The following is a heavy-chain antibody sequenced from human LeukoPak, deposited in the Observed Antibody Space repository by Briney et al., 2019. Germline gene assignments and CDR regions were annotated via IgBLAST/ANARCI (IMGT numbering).Heavy chain of an antibody. J-gene: IGHJ4*02. D-gene: IGHD2-21*02. CDR2: IIPIFDVT. CDR1: GGTFNNYA. CDR3: AILSDGAYCGGDCFYLDC. Sequence: SVKVSCKASGGTFNNYAFSWVRQAPGQGLEWMGGIIPIFDVTNYAQKFQGRVTITADKSTGTAYMELSSLRSEDTAVYYCAILSDGAYCGGDCFYLDCWGQGTLVAVSS. V-gene: IGHV1-69*17.